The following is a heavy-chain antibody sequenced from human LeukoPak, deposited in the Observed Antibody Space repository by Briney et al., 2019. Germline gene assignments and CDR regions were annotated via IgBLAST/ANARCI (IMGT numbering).Heavy chain of an antibody. Sequence: PGGSLRLSCAASGFAFSTYDMHWVRQATGKGLEWVSAIGVAGDTYYPGSVKGRFTISRENAKNSLYLQMNSLRAEDTAVYYCARDLKGPVNDVFDMWGQGTMVTVSS. CDR3: ARDLKGPVNDVFDM. CDR1: GFAFSTYD. CDR2: IGVAGDT. D-gene: IGHD4-23*01. V-gene: IGHV3-13*04. J-gene: IGHJ3*02.